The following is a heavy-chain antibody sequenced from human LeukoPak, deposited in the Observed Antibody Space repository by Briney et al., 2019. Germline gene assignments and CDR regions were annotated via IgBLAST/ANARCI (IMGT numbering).Heavy chain of an antibody. Sequence: SETLSLTCTVSGYSISSGYYWGWIRQPPGKGLEWIGSIYHSGSTYYNPSLKSRVTISVDTSKNQFSLKLSSVTAADTAVYYCARDPANYYDSSGYYFDAFDIWGQGTMVTVSS. V-gene: IGHV4-38-2*02. CDR3: ARDPANYYDSSGYYFDAFDI. CDR2: IYHSGST. CDR1: GYSISSGYY. J-gene: IGHJ3*02. D-gene: IGHD3-22*01.